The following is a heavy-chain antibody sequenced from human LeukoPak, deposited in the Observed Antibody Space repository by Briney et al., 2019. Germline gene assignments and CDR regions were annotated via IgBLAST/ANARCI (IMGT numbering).Heavy chain of an antibody. D-gene: IGHD5-18*01. J-gene: IGHJ4*02. V-gene: IGHV3-53*05. CDR1: GFSVSSNY. Sequence: GGSLRLSCAASGFSVSSNYMNWVRQAPGKGLEWVSVIYSGGSTYYADSVKGRFTISRDNSKNTLYLQMNSLRAEDTAVYYCARDLIQLWLRGFIGYWGQGTLVTVSS. CDR3: ARDLIQLWLRGFIGY. CDR2: IYSGGST.